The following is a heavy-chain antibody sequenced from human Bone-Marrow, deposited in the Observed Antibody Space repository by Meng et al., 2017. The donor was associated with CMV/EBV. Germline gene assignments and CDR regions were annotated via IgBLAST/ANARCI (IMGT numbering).Heavy chain of an antibody. Sequence: GESLKISCAASGFTFSSYAMHWVRQAPGKGLEWVAVISYDGSNKYYADSVKGRFTISRDNSKNTLYLQMNSLRAEDTAVYYCARTMGYYGSGSYYAFDIWGQGTRVTVSS. J-gene: IGHJ3*02. V-gene: IGHV3-30-3*01. CDR1: GFTFSSYA. D-gene: IGHD3-10*01. CDR3: ARTMGYYGSGSYYAFDI. CDR2: ISYDGSNK.